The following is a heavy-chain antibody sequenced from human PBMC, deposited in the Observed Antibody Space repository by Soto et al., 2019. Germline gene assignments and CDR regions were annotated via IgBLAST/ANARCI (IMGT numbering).Heavy chain of an antibody. CDR2: IVVGSGNT. V-gene: IGHV1-58*01. Sequence: GASVKVSCKASGFTFTSSAVQWVRQARGQRLEWIGWIVVGSGNTNYAQKFQERVTITRDMSTSTAYMELSSLRSEDTAVYYCAAVGMSQDYFDYWGQGTLVTVS. J-gene: IGHJ4*02. CDR3: AAVGMSQDYFDY. CDR1: GFTFTSSA.